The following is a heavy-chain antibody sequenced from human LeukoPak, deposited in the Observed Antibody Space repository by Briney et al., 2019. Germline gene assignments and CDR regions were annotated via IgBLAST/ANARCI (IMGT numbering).Heavy chain of an antibody. Sequence: PSETLSLTCTVSGVSISGNYWSWIRQPPGKGLEWIGYIFYTGSTNYNPSLQSRVTILLDTSKNQFSLKLSSVSAADTAVYYCARGPVGGTTYNDGDAFDIWGQGTMVTVSS. V-gene: IGHV4-59*01. J-gene: IGHJ3*02. CDR3: ARGPVGGTTYNDGDAFDI. D-gene: IGHD1-7*01. CDR1: GVSISGNY. CDR2: IFYTGST.